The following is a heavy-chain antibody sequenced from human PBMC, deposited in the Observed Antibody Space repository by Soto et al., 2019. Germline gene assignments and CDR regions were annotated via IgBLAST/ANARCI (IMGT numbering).Heavy chain of an antibody. J-gene: IGHJ4*02. Sequence: GASVKVSCKASGYTFTSYYMHWVRQAPGQGLEWMGIINPSGGSTSYAQKFQGRVTMTRDTSTRTVYMELSSPRSEDTAVYYCARDKSSGQWLLYYFDYWGQGTMVTVSS. CDR3: ARDKSSGQWLLYYFDY. CDR2: INPSGGST. V-gene: IGHV1-46*01. D-gene: IGHD6-19*01. CDR1: GYTFTSYY.